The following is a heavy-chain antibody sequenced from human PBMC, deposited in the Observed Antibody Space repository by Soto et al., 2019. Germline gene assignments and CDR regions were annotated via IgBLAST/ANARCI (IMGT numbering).Heavy chain of an antibody. J-gene: IGHJ4*02. CDR2: INHSGST. CDR3: ARVPASDSSSWYGLYYFDY. CDR1: GGSFSGYY. V-gene: IGHV4-34*01. Sequence: QVQLQQWGAGLLKPSETLSLTCAVYGGSFSGYYWSWIRQPPGKGLEWIGEINHSGSTNYNPSLKRRVTISVDTSKNQCSLKLSSVTAADTAVYYCARVPASDSSSWYGLYYFDYWGQGTLVTGSS. D-gene: IGHD6-13*01.